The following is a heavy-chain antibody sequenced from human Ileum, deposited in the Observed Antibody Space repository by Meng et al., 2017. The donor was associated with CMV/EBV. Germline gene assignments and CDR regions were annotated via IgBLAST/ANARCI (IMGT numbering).Heavy chain of an antibody. Sequence: GSLRLSCTVSGGSISSSSYYWGWIRQPPGKGLEWIGSIYYSGSTYYNPSLKSRVTISVDTSKNQFSLKLSSVTAADTAVYYCARGVSHYYYYYGMDVWGQGTTVTVSS. J-gene: IGHJ6*02. V-gene: IGHV4-39*07. CDR2: IYYSGST. CDR1: GGSISSSSYY. D-gene: IGHD2-8*01. CDR3: ARGVSHYYYYYGMDV.